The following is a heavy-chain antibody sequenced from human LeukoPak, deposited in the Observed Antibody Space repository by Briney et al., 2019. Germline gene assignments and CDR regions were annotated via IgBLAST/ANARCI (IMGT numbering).Heavy chain of an antibody. CDR3: TRDVSLSQPGGFDY. CDR2: INHSGST. CDR1: GGSFSGYY. Sequence: SETLSLTCAVYGGSFSGYYWSWIRQPPGKGLEWIGEINHSGSTNYNPSLKSRVTISVDTSKNQFSLKLSSVTAADTAVYYCTRDVSLSQPGGFDYWGHGSLVTVSS. J-gene: IGHJ4*01. D-gene: IGHD6-13*01. V-gene: IGHV4-34*01.